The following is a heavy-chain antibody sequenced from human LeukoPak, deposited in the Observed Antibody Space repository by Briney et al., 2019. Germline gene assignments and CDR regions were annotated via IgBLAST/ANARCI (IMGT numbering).Heavy chain of an antibody. V-gene: IGHV1-46*01. Sequence: ASVKVSCKASGYTFTSYYMHWVRQAPGQGLEWMGIINPSGGSTSYAQKFQGRVTMTRDMSTSTVYMELSSLRSEDTAVYYCARVRLDFWSGYLRGDYMDVWGKGTTVTVSS. CDR3: ARVRLDFWSGYLRGDYMDV. CDR1: GYTFTSYY. D-gene: IGHD3-3*01. J-gene: IGHJ6*03. CDR2: INPSGGST.